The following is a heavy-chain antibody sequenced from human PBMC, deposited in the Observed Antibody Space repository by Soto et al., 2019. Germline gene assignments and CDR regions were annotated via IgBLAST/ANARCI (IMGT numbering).Heavy chain of an antibody. CDR3: ARRSSSWYFDC. CDR1: GFTFSSYA. Sequence: EVQLLESGGGLVQPGGSLRLSCAASGFTFSSYAMNWVRQAPGKGLEWVSVISGSGGSTYYTDSVKGRFTISRDNSKTTLDLQMNSLRAEDTAVYYCARRSSSWYFDCWGQGTLVTVSS. J-gene: IGHJ4*02. V-gene: IGHV3-23*01. CDR2: ISGSGGST. D-gene: IGHD6-13*01.